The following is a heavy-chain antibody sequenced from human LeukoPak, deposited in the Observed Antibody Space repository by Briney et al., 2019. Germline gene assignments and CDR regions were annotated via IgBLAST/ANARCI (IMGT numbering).Heavy chain of an antibody. Sequence: ASVKVSCKTSGYIFVKYGINWVRQAPGQGLEWMGWISPYNANRHFAQSFQGRLTMTTDTSTTTAYMELRSLRSDDTAVYYCAGRYDSSGYYYVPFDYWGQGTLVTVSS. CDR1: GYIFVKYG. CDR3: AGRYDSSGYYYVPFDY. CDR2: ISPYNANR. V-gene: IGHV1-18*01. D-gene: IGHD3-22*01. J-gene: IGHJ4*02.